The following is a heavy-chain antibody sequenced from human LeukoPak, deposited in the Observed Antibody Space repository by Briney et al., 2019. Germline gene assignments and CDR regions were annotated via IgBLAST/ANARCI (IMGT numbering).Heavy chain of an antibody. CDR3: AREKGIAAAGTYYYGMDV. D-gene: IGHD6-13*01. J-gene: IGHJ6*02. CDR1: GFTVSSNY. V-gene: IGHV3-66*01. CDR2: IYSGGST. Sequence: GGSLRLSCAASGFTVSSNYMSWVRQAPGKGLEWVSVIYSGGSTYYADSVKGRFTISRDNSKNTLYLQMNSLRAEDTAVYYCAREKGIAAAGTYYYGMDVWGQGTTVTVSS.